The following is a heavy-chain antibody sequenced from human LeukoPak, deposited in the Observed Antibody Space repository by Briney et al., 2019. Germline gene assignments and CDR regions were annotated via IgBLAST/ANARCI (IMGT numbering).Heavy chain of an antibody. Sequence: GGSLRLSCAVSGFTFSSYSMNWARQAPGKGLEWVSYISSSSSNIYYADSVKGRFTISRDNAKNSLYLQMNRLRAEDTAVYYCARYYYSSGSYSPNDYWGQGTLVTVSS. V-gene: IGHV3-48*01. CDR3: ARYYYSSGSYSPNDY. J-gene: IGHJ4*02. D-gene: IGHD3-10*01. CDR1: GFTFSSYS. CDR2: ISSSSSNI.